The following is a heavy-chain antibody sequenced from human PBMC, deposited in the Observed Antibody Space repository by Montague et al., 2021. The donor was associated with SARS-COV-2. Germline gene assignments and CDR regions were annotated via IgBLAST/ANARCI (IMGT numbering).Heavy chain of an antibody. J-gene: IGHJ6*02. CDR2: IYYSGST. CDR1: GGSISSSSYY. D-gene: IGHD3-22*01. CDR3: AREAYYYDSSDYYGGGYYYYYGMDV. Sequence: SETLSLTCTVSGGSISSSSYYWGWIRQPPGKGLEWIGSIYYSGSTYYNPSLKSRVTISVDTSKNQFSLKLSSVTAADTAVYYCAREAYYYDSSDYYGGGYYYYYGMDVWGQGTTVTVSS. V-gene: IGHV4-39*02.